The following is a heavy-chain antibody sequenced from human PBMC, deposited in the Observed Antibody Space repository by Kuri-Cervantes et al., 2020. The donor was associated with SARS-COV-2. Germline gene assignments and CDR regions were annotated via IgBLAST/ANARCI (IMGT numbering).Heavy chain of an antibody. Sequence: GGSLRLSCAASGFTFSSYWMSWVRQAPGKGLEWVANLKQDGSEKYYVDSVKGRFTISRDNAKNSLYLQMNSLRAEDAAVYYCAREFRSFTMIVADAFDIWGQGTMVTVSS. D-gene: IGHD3-22*01. J-gene: IGHJ3*02. V-gene: IGHV3-7*01. CDR3: AREFRSFTMIVADAFDI. CDR1: GFTFSSYW. CDR2: LKQDGSEK.